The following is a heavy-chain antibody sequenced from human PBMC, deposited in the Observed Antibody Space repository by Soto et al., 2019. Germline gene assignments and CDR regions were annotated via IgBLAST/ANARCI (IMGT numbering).Heavy chain of an antibody. Sequence: GGSLRLSCAASGFTFSDYGMHWVRQAPGKGLEWVAFIWYDGSKKNYADSVKGRFTISRDNPKNTLYLQMSSLRAEDTAVYYCARDHLHFYILTGYSPNSFDFRGQATLLTRLL. CDR3: ARDHLHFYILTGYSPNSFDF. V-gene: IGHV3-33*01. D-gene: IGHD3-9*01. J-gene: IGHJ4*02. CDR2: IWYDGSKK. CDR1: GFTFSDYG.